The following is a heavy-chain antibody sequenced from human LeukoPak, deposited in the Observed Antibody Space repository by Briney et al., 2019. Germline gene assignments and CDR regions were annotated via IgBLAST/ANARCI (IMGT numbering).Heavy chain of an antibody. Sequence: ASVKVSCKASGYTFTGYYMHWVRQAPGQGLEWMGWINPNSGGTNYAQKFQGRVTMTRDTSISTAYMELSRLRSDDTAVYYCARSWRFCSGDSCYPIDNWGQGTLVTVSS. D-gene: IGHD2-15*01. CDR1: GYTFTGYY. CDR2: INPNSGGT. CDR3: ARSWRFCSGDSCYPIDN. V-gene: IGHV1-2*02. J-gene: IGHJ4*02.